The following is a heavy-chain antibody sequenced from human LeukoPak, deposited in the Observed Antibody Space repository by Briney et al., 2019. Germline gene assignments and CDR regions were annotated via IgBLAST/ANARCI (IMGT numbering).Heavy chain of an antibody. V-gene: IGHV1-69*06. D-gene: IGHD1-26*01. J-gene: IGHJ4*02. CDR1: GGTFSSYA. CDR3: AIGGEWELNFDY. CDR2: IIPIFGTA. Sequence: SVKVSCKASGGTFSSYAISWVRQAPGQGLEWMGGIIPIFGTANYAQKFQGRVTITADKSTSAAYMELSSLRSEDTAVYYCAIGGEWELNFDYWGQGTLVTVSS.